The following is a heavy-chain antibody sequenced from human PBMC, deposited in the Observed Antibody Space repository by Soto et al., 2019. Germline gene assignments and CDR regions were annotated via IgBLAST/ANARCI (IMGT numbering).Heavy chain of an antibody. CDR1: GFNCVNLG. CDR3: AAALTGKPYYYYYMDV. Sequence: KASGFNCVNLGIQRVRKERGQRLEWIGWIVVGSGNTNYAQKFQERVTITRDMSTSTAYMELSSLRSEDTAVYYCAAALTGKPYYYYYMDVWGKGTTVTVSS. D-gene: IGHD1-20*01. CDR2: IVVGSGNT. J-gene: IGHJ6*03. V-gene: IGHV1-58*02.